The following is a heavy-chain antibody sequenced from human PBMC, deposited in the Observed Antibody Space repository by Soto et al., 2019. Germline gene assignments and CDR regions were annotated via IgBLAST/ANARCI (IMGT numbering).Heavy chain of an antibody. CDR1: GFTFSSYA. CDR2: ISGSGGST. CDR3: AKDLISEASFGGVIVRDFDY. V-gene: IGHV3-23*01. Sequence: EVQLLESGGGLVQPGGSLRLSCAASGFTFSSYALSWVRQAPGKGLEWVSAISGSGGSTYYADSVKGRFTISRDNSKNTLYLQMNSLRAEDTAVYYCAKDLISEASFGGVIVRDFDYWGQGTLVTVSS. J-gene: IGHJ4*02. D-gene: IGHD3-16*02.